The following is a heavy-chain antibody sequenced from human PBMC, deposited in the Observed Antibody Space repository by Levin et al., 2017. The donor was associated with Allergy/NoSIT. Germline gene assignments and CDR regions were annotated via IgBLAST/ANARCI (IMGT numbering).Heavy chain of an antibody. Sequence: ASVKVSCKASGYTFNNYGVNWVRQAPGQGLEWMGWISSYNGNTNYAEKFQDRVTMTTDTSADTAYMELRSLQSDDTAVYYCARGGAFIPASVKFDYWGQGSLITVSS. CDR1: GYTFNNYG. CDR2: ISSYNGNT. V-gene: IGHV1-18*01. J-gene: IGHJ4*02. CDR3: ARGGAFIPASVKFDY. D-gene: IGHD6-13*01.